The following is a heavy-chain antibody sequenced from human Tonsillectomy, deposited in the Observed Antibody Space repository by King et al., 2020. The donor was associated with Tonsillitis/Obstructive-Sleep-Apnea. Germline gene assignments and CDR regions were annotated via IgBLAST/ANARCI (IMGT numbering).Heavy chain of an antibody. V-gene: IGHV4-34*01. J-gene: IGHJ3*02. Sequence: VQLQQWGAGLLKPSETLSLTCAVYGGSFRGFYWSWIRQPPGKGLEWIGEINHSGSTNYNPSLKSRVTISVDTSENQFSLKLTSVTAADTALYYCARQGGGFGAFDIWGQGTMVTVSS. D-gene: IGHD3-3*01. CDR2: INHSGST. CDR1: GGSFRGFY. CDR3: ARQGGGFGAFDI.